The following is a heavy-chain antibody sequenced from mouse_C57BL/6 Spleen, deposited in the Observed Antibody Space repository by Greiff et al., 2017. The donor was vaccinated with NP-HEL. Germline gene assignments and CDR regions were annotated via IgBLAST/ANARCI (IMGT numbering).Heavy chain of an antibody. CDR1: GYAFSSYW. V-gene: IGHV1-80*01. CDR3: ARGEDYDDYAMDY. Sequence: VHLVESGAELVKPGASVKISCKASGYAFSSYWMNWVKQRPGKGLEWIGQIYPGDGDTNYNGKFKGKATLTADKSSSTAYMQLSSLTSEDSAVYFCARGEDYDDYAMDYWGQGTSVTVSS. D-gene: IGHD2-4*01. CDR2: IYPGDGDT. J-gene: IGHJ4*01.